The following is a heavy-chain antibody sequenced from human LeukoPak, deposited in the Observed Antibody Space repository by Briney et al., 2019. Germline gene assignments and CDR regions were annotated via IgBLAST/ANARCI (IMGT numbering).Heavy chain of an antibody. Sequence: ASVKVPCKASGYTFTSYDINWVRQATGQGLEWMGWMNPNSGNTGYAQKFQGRVTMTRNTSISTAYMELSSLRSEDTAVYYCARGSFSSIFGVVIPRFDPWGQGTLVTVSS. CDR3: ARGSFSSIFGVVIPRFDP. V-gene: IGHV1-8*01. CDR1: GYTFTSYD. CDR2: MNPNSGNT. D-gene: IGHD3-3*01. J-gene: IGHJ5*02.